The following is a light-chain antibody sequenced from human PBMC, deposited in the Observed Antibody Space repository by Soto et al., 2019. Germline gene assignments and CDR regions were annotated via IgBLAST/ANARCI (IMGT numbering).Light chain of an antibody. J-gene: IGLJ2*01. CDR2: EVS. V-gene: IGLV2-18*02. CDR1: SSDVGSYNR. Sequence: QSVLTQPPSVSGSPGQSVTISCTGTSSDVGSYNRVSWYQQPPGTAPKLMIYEVSNRPSGVPDRFSGSKSGNTASLTISGLQPEDEADYYCSSYTSSSPLLFGGGTKLTVL. CDR3: SSYTSSSPLL.